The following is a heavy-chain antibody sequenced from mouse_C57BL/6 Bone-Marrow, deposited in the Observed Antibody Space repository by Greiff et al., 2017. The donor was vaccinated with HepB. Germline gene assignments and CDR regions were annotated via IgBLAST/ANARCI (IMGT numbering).Heavy chain of an antibody. V-gene: IGHV5-9-1*02. D-gene: IGHD1-1*01. CDR2: ISSGGDYI. CDR1: GFTFSSYA. J-gene: IGHJ4*01. CDR3: TRGHGSSYDYAMDY. Sequence: EVNVVESGEGLVKPGGSLKLSCAASGFTFSSYAMSWVRQTPEKRLEWVAYISSGGDYIYYADTVKGRFTISRDNARNTLYLQMSSLKSEDTAMYYCTRGHGSSYDYAMDYWGQGTSVTVSS.